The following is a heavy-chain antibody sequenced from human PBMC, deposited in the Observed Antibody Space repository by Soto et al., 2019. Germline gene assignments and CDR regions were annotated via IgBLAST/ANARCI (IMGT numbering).Heavy chain of an antibody. CDR1: GGSISSYY. CDR3: ARVLAAASGWFDP. D-gene: IGHD6-13*01. Sequence: TSETLSLTCTVSGGSISSYYWSWIRQPPGKGLEWIGYIYYSGSTNYNPSLKSRVTISVDTSKNQFSLKLSSVTAADTAVYYCARVLAAASGWFDPWGQGTLVTVSS. V-gene: IGHV4-59*01. J-gene: IGHJ5*02. CDR2: IYYSGST.